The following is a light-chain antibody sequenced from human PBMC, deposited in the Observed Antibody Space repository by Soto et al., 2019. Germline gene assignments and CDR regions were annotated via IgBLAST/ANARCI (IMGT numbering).Light chain of an antibody. CDR2: GAS. V-gene: IGKV3-20*01. CDR3: QQYGSSLA. J-gene: IGKJ1*01. CDR1: QSVSSSY. Sequence: EIVLTQSPGTLSLSPGERATLSCRASQSVSSSYLAWYQQKPGQDPRLLIYGASSRATGIPDRFSGSGSGTDFTLTISRLEPEDFAVYYWQQYGSSLAFGQGTKVEIK.